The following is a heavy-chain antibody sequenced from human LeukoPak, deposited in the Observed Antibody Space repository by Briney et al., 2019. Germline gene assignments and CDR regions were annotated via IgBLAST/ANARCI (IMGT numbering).Heavy chain of an antibody. V-gene: IGHV1-69*06. D-gene: IGHD6-13*01. Sequence: ASVKVSCKASGGTFSSYAISWVRQAPGQGLEWMGGIIPIFGTANYAQKFQGRVTITADKSTSTAYMELSSLRSEDTAVYYCARAPYSSSWYRGGYYYYYMDVWGKGTTVTVSS. CDR3: ARAPYSSSWYRGGYYYYYMDV. J-gene: IGHJ6*03. CDR2: IIPIFGTA. CDR1: GGTFSSYA.